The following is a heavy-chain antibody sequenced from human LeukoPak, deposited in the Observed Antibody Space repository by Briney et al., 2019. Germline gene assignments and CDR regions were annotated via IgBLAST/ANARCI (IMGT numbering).Heavy chain of an antibody. J-gene: IGHJ4*02. D-gene: IGHD1-1*01. CDR3: ARSSHNNYWYFDY. CDR1: GFIFDDYG. CDR2: INWNGGST. V-gene: IGHV3-20*04. Sequence: PGGSLRLSCAASGFIFDDYGMSWVRQAPEKGLEWVSGINWNGGSTGYADSVKGRFTISRDNAKNSLYLQMNSLRAEDTALYYCARSSHNNYWYFDYWGQGTLVTVSS.